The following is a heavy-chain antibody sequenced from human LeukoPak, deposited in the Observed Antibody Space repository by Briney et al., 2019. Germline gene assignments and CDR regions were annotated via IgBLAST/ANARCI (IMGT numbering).Heavy chain of an antibody. CDR1: GFTFSSYG. CDR2: ISYDGSNK. Sequence: GRSLRLSCAASGFTFSSYGMHWVRQAPGKGLEWVAVISYDGSNKYYADSVKGRFTISRDNSKNTLYLQMNSLRAEDTAVYYCAKDQGGDIRYFDWPPRYFQHWGQGTLVTVSS. D-gene: IGHD3-9*01. J-gene: IGHJ1*01. CDR3: AKDQGGDIRYFDWPPRYFQH. V-gene: IGHV3-30*18.